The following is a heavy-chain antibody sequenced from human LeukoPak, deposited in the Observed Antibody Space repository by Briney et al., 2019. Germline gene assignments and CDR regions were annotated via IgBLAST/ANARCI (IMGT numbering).Heavy chain of an antibody. CDR2: ISGSGGST. Sequence: GGSLRLSCAASGFTFSSYAMSWVRQAPGRGLEWVSAISGSGGSTYYADSVKGRFTISRDNSKNTLYLQMNSLRAEDTAVYYCAKIGPYSSSWTGFFDYWGQGTLVTVSS. CDR1: GFTFSSYA. CDR3: AKIGPYSSSWTGFFDY. J-gene: IGHJ4*02. V-gene: IGHV3-23*01. D-gene: IGHD6-13*01.